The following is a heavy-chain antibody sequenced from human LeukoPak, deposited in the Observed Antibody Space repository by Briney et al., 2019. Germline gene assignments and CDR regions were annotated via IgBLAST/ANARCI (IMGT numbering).Heavy chain of an antibody. J-gene: IGHJ4*02. Sequence: ASVKVSCKASGYTFTGYYMHWVRQAPGQGLEWMGRINPNSGGTNYAQKFQGRVTMTRDTSISTAYMELSRLRSDDTAVYYCARDVVSSSWYGYWGQGTLVTVSS. CDR3: ARDVVSSSWYGY. CDR2: INPNSGGT. V-gene: IGHV1-2*06. CDR1: GYTFTGYY. D-gene: IGHD6-13*01.